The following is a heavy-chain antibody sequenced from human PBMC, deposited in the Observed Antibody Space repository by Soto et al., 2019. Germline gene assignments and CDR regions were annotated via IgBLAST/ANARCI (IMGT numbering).Heavy chain of an antibody. Sequence: GGSLRLSCAASGFTFSSYSMNWVRQAPGNGLEWVSSISSSSSYIYYADSVKGRFTISRDKAKNSLYLQMNSLRAEDTAVYYCARSGLALPYSASHWFDPWGHGTLVNVSS. CDR3: ARSGLALPYSASHWFDP. D-gene: IGHD3-22*01. V-gene: IGHV3-21*01. CDR1: GFTFSSYS. J-gene: IGHJ5*02. CDR2: ISSSSSYI.